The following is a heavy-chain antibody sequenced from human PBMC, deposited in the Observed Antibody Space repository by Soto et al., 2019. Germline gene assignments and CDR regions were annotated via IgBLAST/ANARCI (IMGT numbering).Heavy chain of an antibody. J-gene: IGHJ6*02. CDR2: IYYSGST. V-gene: IGHV4-39*01. CDR1: GGSISSSSYY. D-gene: IGHD3-10*01. CDR3: AREAGSYYNVDYYYYGMDV. Sequence: SETLSLTCSVSGGSISSSSYYWGWIRQPPGKGLEWIGSIYYSGSTYYNPSLKSRVTISVDTSENQFSLKLSSVTAADTAVYYCAREAGSYYNVDYYYYGMDVWGQGTTVTVSS.